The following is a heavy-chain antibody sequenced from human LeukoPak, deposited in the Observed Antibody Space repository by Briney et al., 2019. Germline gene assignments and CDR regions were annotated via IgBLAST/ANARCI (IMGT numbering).Heavy chain of an antibody. CDR2: INPSGGST. D-gene: IGHD6-13*01. V-gene: IGHV1-46*01. CDR3: ASGGGRIAAAGIGWFDP. CDR1: GYTFTSYY. J-gene: IGHJ5*02. Sequence: GASVKGSCKASGYTFTSYYMHWVRQAPGQGLEWMGIINPSGGSTSYAQKFQGRVTMTRDTSTSTVYMELSRLRSDDTAVYYCASGGGRIAAAGIGWFDPWGQGTLVTVSS.